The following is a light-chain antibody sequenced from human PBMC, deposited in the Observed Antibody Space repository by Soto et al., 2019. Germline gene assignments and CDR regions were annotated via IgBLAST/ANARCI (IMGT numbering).Light chain of an antibody. V-gene: IGLV1-40*01. CDR2: GDN. Sequence: QAVLTQPPSVPGAPGQRVTIPCTGSSSNIGSYYDVHWYQQLPGTVPKLLIYGDNNRPSGVPDRFSGSKSGTSASLAITGLQAEDEADYYCQSYDNSLSHVVFGGGTKLTVL. CDR3: QSYDNSLSHVV. J-gene: IGLJ2*01. CDR1: SSNIGSYYD.